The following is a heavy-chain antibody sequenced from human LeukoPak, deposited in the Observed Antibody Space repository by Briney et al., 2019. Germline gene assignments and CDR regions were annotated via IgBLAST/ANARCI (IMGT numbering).Heavy chain of an antibody. CDR3: ATDYYGSGKGDAFDI. CDR2: FDPEDGET. Sequence: GASVKVSCKVSGYTLTELSMHWVRQAPGKGLEWMGGFDPEDGETIYAQKFQGRVTMTEDTSTDTAYMELSSLRSEDTAVYYCATDYYGSGKGDAFDIWGQGTMVTVSS. J-gene: IGHJ3*02. V-gene: IGHV1-24*01. D-gene: IGHD3-10*01. CDR1: GYTLTELS.